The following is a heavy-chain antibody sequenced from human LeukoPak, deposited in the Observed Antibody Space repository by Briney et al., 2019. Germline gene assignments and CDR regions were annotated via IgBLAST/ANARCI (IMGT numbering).Heavy chain of an antibody. CDR2: MNPNSGNT. D-gene: IGHD2-15*01. J-gene: IGHJ6*03. Sequence: ASVKVSCKASGYTFTSYDINWVRQATGQGLEWMGWMNPNSGNTGYAQKFQGRVTMTRNTSISTAYMELSSLRSEDTAVYYCASTLRYCSGGSCYSGYYYYMDVWGKGTTVTVSS. CDR1: GYTFTSYD. V-gene: IGHV1-8*01. CDR3: ASTLRYCSGGSCYSGYYYYMDV.